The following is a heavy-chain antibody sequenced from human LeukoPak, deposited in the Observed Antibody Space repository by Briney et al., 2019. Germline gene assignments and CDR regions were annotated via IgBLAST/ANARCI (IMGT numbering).Heavy chain of an antibody. CDR3: AKDRTAAGDYEDY. Sequence: PGGSLRLSCVASGFSFRSFVMHWVRQAPGKGLDWVACIRCDGSVKYYADSVKGRFTISRDNPKNTLFLQMNSLRPEDTAVYYCAKDRTAAGDYEDYWGQGTLVTVSS. D-gene: IGHD6-13*01. V-gene: IGHV3-30*02. CDR1: GFSFRSFV. J-gene: IGHJ4*02. CDR2: IRCDGSVK.